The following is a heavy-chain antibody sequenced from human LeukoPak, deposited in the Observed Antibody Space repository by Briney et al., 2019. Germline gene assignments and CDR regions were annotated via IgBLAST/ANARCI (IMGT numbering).Heavy chain of an antibody. CDR3: ARVPYSNTWYPDY. CDR2: ISDSGGT. CDR1: GGSISSFY. Sequence: PSETLSLTCTVSGGSISSFYWSWIRQPPGEGLEWIGYISDSGGTNYNPSLKSRVTILLDASKNQFSLKLSSMTAADTAVYYCARVPYSNTWYPDYWGHGTLVTVSS. D-gene: IGHD6-13*01. J-gene: IGHJ4*01. V-gene: IGHV4-59*01.